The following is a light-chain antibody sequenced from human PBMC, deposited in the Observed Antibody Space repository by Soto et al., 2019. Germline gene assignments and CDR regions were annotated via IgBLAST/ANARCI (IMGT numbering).Light chain of an antibody. J-gene: IGKJ4*01. V-gene: IGKV1-39*01. Sequence: DIQMTQSPSSLSASVGDRVTITCRASQSIGSYLNWYQQAPGRAPKFLISAASSLQSGVPSRFSGSGSATDFSLTISSLQPEDFATYFCQQSYYTPLTFGGGTKVDIK. CDR2: AAS. CDR1: QSIGSY. CDR3: QQSYYTPLT.